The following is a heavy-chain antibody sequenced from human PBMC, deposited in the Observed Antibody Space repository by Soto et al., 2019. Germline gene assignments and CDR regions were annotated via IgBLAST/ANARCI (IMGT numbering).Heavy chain of an antibody. CDR1: GGTFSSYT. D-gene: IGHD6-19*01. CDR3: EASSAGKALAKLYY. CDR2: IIPILGIA. J-gene: IGHJ4*02. Sequence: QVQLVQSGAEVKKPGSSVKVSCKASGGTFSSYTISWVRQAPGQVLEWMGSIIPILGIANYAQKFQGRVTITADKSTSTGYIGPSSLRSEYTAVYYCEASSAGKALAKLYYWGQGTPVTVAS. V-gene: IGHV1-69*02.